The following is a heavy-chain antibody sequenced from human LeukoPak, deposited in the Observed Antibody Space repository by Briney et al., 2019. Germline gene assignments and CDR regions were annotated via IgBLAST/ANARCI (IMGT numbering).Heavy chain of an antibody. Sequence: SETLSLTCTVSGGSISSSSYYWGWIRQPPGKGLEWIGSIYYSGSTYYNPSLKSRVTISVDTSKNQFSLKLSSVAAADTALYFCARPRRTAVVTSDYDFWGQGTLVTVSS. D-gene: IGHD4-23*01. CDR1: GGSISSSSYY. V-gene: IGHV4-39*01. J-gene: IGHJ4*02. CDR2: IYYSGST. CDR3: ARPRRTAVVTSDYDF.